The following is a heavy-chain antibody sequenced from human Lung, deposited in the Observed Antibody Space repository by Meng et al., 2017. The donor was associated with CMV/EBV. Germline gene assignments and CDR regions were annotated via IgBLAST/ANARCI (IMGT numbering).Heavy chain of an antibody. CDR3: ARVLTPGIAAADTGFDY. CDR1: GFSLSTSGMC. J-gene: IGHJ4*02. CDR2: IDWDDDK. D-gene: IGHD6-13*01. V-gene: IGHV2-70*20. Sequence: GPTLVXPTQTLTLTCTFSGFSLSTSGMCVSWVRQPPGKALEWLALIDWDDDKYYSTSLKTRLTISKDTSKNQVVLTMTNMDPVDTATYYCARVLTPGIAAADTGFDYWGQGTLVTVSS.